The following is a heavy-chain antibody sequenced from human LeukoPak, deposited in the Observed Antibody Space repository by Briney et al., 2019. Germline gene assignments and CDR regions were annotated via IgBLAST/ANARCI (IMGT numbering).Heavy chain of an antibody. J-gene: IGHJ6*02. CDR3: AKGVCGGDCYVYYYYYGMDV. CDR2: ISGSGGST. D-gene: IGHD2-21*02. CDR1: GFTFSSYA. Sequence: GGSLRLSCAASGFTFSSYAMGWVRQAPGKGLEWVSAISGSGGSTYYADSVKGRFTISRDNSKNTLYLQMNSLRAEDTAVYYCAKGVCGGDCYVYYYYYGMDVWGQGATVTVSS. V-gene: IGHV3-23*01.